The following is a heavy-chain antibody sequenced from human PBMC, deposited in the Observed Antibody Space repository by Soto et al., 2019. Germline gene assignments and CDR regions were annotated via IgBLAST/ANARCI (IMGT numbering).Heavy chain of an antibody. J-gene: IGHJ4*02. CDR1: GFTFSSYT. CDR3: TTWLTAHFDY. V-gene: IGHV3-23*01. Sequence: GRSLRLSCAASGFTFSSYTLNWVRRAPGKGLEWVATSSDRRTGNTHYSDSVRGRFTLSRDYSRNILFLQMDSPRADDTALYYCTTWLTAHFDYWGRGTQVTVSS. CDR2: SSDRRTGNT. D-gene: IGHD2-21*02.